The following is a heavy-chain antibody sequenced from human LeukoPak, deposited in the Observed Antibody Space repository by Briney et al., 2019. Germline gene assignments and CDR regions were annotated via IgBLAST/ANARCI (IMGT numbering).Heavy chain of an antibody. CDR3: ARGYCTSGTCYSGDY. CDR1: GFSFSDHY. CDR2: SRDKAHSYTT. D-gene: IGHD2-15*01. Sequence: GGSLRLSCAAPGFSFSDHYIDWVRQAPGKGLEWIGRSRDKAHSYTTEYAASVKGRFIISRDDSKNSLYLQMNSLKTEDTAVYYCARGYCTSGTCYSGDYWGQGTLVTISS. V-gene: IGHV3-72*01. J-gene: IGHJ4*02.